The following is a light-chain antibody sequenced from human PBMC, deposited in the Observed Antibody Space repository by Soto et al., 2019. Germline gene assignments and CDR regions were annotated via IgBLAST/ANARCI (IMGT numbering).Light chain of an antibody. CDR3: QQYRTSPQYT. V-gene: IGKV3-20*01. Sequence: EIVLTQSPGTLSLSPGERATLSCRASQSVSSSYLAWYQQQPGQAPRLLIYGASSRATGIPDRFSGSGSGTDFTLTISRLEPEDFAVYYCQQYRTSPQYTFGQGTKLEIK. J-gene: IGKJ2*01. CDR1: QSVSSSY. CDR2: GAS.